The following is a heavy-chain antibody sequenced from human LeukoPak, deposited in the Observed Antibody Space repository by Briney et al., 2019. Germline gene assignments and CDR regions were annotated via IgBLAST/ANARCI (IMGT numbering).Heavy chain of an antibody. J-gene: IGHJ5*02. CDR3: SGYNWFDP. V-gene: IGHV3-21*06. CDR1: GFTFSSYS. CDR2: ITSSSSYT. Sequence: GGSLRLSCAASGFTFSSYSMNWVRQAPGKGLEWVSAITSSSSYTYYADSVKGRFTISRDNAKNSLYLQMNSLRAEDTAVYYCSGYNWFDPWGQGALVTVSS.